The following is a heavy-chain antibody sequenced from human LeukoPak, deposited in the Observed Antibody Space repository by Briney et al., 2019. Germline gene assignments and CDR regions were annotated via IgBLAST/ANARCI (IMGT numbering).Heavy chain of an antibody. CDR2: MSSSGSTI. Sequence: PGGSLRLSCEASGFTVSSYYMSWVRQAPGKGLEWVSYMSSSGSTIYYAGSVKGRFTISRDNAKNSLYLQMNSLRAEDTAVYYCARDWSHGLDYWGQGTLVTVSS. V-gene: IGHV3-11*04. CDR1: GFTVSSYY. CDR3: ARDWSHGLDY. J-gene: IGHJ4*02.